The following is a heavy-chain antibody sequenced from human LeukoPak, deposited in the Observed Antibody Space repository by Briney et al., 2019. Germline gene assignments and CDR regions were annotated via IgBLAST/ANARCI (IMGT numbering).Heavy chain of an antibody. CDR1: GGSISSSSYY. CDR2: IYYSGST. Sequence: PSETLSLTCTVSGGSISSSSYYWGWIRQPPGKGLEWIGSIYYSGSTYYNPSLKSRVTISVDTSKNQFSLKLSSVTAADTAVYYCARMSLDYYDIKWWFDPWGQGTLVTVSS. D-gene: IGHD3-22*01. CDR3: ARMSLDYYDIKWWFDP. J-gene: IGHJ5*02. V-gene: IGHV4-39*07.